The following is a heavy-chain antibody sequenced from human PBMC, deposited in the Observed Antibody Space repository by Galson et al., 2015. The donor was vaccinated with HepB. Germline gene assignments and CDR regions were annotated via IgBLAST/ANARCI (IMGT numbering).Heavy chain of an antibody. CDR1: GFTFDDYA. V-gene: IGHV3-9*01. D-gene: IGHD2-2*02. Sequence: SLRLSCAASGFTFDDYAMHWVRQAPGKGLEWVSGISWNSGSIGYADSVKGRFTISRDNAKNSLYLQMNSLRAEDTALYYCAKDLGPPLLYPNLFDPWGQGTLVTVSS. CDR3: AKDLGPPLLYPNLFDP. J-gene: IGHJ5*02. CDR2: ISWNSGSI.